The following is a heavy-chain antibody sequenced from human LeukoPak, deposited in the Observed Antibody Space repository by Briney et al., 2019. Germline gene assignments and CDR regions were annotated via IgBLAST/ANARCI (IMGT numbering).Heavy chain of an antibody. D-gene: IGHD6-13*01. CDR2: ISYDGSNK. V-gene: IGHV3-30*18. Sequence: GGSLRLSCAASGFTFSSYGMHWVRQAPGKGLEWVAVISYDGSNKYYADSVKGRFTISRDNSKNTLYLQMNILRAEDTAVYYCAKGGIAAADVFDYWGQGTLVTVSS. CDR3: AKGGIAAADVFDY. J-gene: IGHJ4*02. CDR1: GFTFSSYG.